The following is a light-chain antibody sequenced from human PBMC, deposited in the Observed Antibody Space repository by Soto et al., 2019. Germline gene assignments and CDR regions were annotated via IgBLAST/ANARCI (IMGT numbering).Light chain of an antibody. J-gene: IGLJ1*01. Sequence: QPVLTQAPSASGTPGQRVTISCSGSSSNIGTNTVNWYQQLPGTAPKLLIYSNNQRPSGVPDRFSGSKSGTSASLAISGLQSEDEADYYCAAWDDSLNEVFGTGTKVTVL. CDR1: SSNIGTNT. CDR2: SNN. CDR3: AAWDDSLNEV. V-gene: IGLV1-44*01.